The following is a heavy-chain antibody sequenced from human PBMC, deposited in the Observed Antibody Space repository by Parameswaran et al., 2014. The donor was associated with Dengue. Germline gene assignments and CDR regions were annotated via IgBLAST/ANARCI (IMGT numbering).Heavy chain of an antibody. Sequence: WVRQAPGQGLEWMGWLNPDTNNTDYAQKFQGRVTMTRSTSISTAYMELSSLRSEDTAVYYCARVHRRWGEAAGRVDWGQGTLVTVSS. V-gene: IGHV1-8*01. CDR2: LNPDTNNT. CDR3: ARVHRRWGEAAGRVD. J-gene: IGHJ4*02. D-gene: IGHD6-13*01.